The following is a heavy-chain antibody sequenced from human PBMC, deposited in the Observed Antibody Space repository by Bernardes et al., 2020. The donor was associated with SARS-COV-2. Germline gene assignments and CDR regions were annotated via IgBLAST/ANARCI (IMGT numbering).Heavy chain of an antibody. CDR1: RFSFSSYW. CDR3: ARYCSTSACPHTNYYGMDV. V-gene: IGHV5-10-1*01. CDR2: IDPSDSYT. J-gene: IGHJ6*02. Sequence: GESLKISCKGSRFSFSSYWINWVRQMPGKGLEWMGRIDPSDSYTNYSPSFRGHVTISADKSIDTAYLQWSSLKASDSAMYYCARYCSTSACPHTNYYGMDVWGPGTTVTVS. D-gene: IGHD2-2*01.